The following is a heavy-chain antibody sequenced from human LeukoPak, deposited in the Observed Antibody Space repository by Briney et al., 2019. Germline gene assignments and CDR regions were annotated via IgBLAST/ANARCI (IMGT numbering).Heavy chain of an antibody. CDR1: GFTFSSYG. CDR3: AKDLVYALDY. Sequence: GGSLRLSCAASGFTFSSYGMHWVRQAPGKGLEWVAVISYDGSNKYYADSVKGRFTISRDNSKNTLYLQMNSLRAEDTAAYYCAKDLVYALDYWGQGTLVTVSS. V-gene: IGHV3-30*18. J-gene: IGHJ4*02. CDR2: ISYDGSNK. D-gene: IGHD2-8*01.